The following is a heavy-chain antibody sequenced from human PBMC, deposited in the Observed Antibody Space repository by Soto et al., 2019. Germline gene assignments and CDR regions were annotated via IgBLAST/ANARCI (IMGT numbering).Heavy chain of an antibody. Sequence: NLKESGPTLGKPPQTLTLTRNFSGFSLSPSWVGCGLVRPPPGKALGWLAVIYWDGYKHYSPSLESRLTITKDTSKNQVGLTMTNMDPVDTATYYCAHKGYGDYPLDYWGKGTLLTVSS. V-gene: IGHV2-5*02. J-gene: IGHJ4*02. CDR2: IYWDGYK. CDR3: AHKGYGDYPLDY. CDR1: GFSLSPSWVG. D-gene: IGHD4-17*01.